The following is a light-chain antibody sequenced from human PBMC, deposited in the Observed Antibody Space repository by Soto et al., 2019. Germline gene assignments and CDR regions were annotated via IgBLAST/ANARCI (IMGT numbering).Light chain of an antibody. J-gene: IGLJ2*01. Sequence: QAVVTQPPSASGSPGQSVTFSCTGTSSDVGGYNSVSWYQQHPGKAPKLMIYEVTQRPSGVPDRFSGSKSGNTASLTVSGLQAEDEADYYCSSYAGSNNFEVVFGGGTKLTVL. V-gene: IGLV2-8*01. CDR3: SSYAGSNNFEVV. CDR1: SSDVGGYNS. CDR2: EVT.